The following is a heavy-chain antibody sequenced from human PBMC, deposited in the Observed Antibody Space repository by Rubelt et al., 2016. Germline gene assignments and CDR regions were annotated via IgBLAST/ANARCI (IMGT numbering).Heavy chain of an antibody. Sequence: QVTLKESGPVLVEPTETLTLTCTVSGFSLSNARMGVSWIRQPPGRALEWLAHIFSNDEKSYSTSLKSRRTIPKDTSKSQVVRTLTNMAPVDTATYYCARIVLYCSGGSCLYHGMDVWGQGTTVTVSS. J-gene: IGHJ6*02. V-gene: IGHV2-26*01. D-gene: IGHD2-15*01. CDR1: GFSLSNARMG. CDR3: ARIVLYCSGGSCLYHGMDV. CDR2: IFSNDEK.